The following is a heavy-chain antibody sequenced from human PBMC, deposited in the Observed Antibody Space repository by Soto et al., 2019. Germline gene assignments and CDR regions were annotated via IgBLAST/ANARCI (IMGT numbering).Heavy chain of an antibody. J-gene: IGHJ6*02. D-gene: IGHD6-6*01. CDR1: GFTFSSYG. Sequence: QVQLVESGGGVVQPGRSLRLSCAASGFTFSSYGMHWVRQAPGKGLEWGAVIWYDGSNKYYADSVKGRFTISRDNSKNTLYLQMNSLRAEDTAVYYCARDYRDSSLRLYGMDVWGQGTTVTVSS. V-gene: IGHV3-33*01. CDR3: ARDYRDSSLRLYGMDV. CDR2: IWYDGSNK.